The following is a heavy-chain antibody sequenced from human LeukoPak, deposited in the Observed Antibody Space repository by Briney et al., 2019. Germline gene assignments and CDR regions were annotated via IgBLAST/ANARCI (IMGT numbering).Heavy chain of an antibody. D-gene: IGHD1-26*01. CDR3: ARRNDVVGTTFKGNAFDL. V-gene: IGHV3-23*01. CDR2: ISGSGGST. CDR1: GFTFSSYA. Sequence: GGSLRLSCAASGFTFSSYAMSWVRQAPGKGLEWVSAISGSGGSTYYADSVKGRFTISRDNSKNTLYLQMNSLRAEDTAVYYCARRNDVVGTTFKGNAFDLWGQGTTVTVSS. J-gene: IGHJ3*01.